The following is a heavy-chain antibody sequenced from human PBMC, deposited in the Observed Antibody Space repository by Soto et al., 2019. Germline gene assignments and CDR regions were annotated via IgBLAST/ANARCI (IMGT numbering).Heavy chain of an antibody. V-gene: IGHV1-18*01. CDR1: GYTFTRSG. Sequence: ASVKVSCKASGYTFTRSGISWVRQAPGQGLEWMGWISAYNGNTNYAQKLQGRVTMTTDTSTSTAYMELRSLRSDDTAVYYCAREMGYCISTSCSYYYYYGMDVWGQGTTVTVSS. CDR3: AREMGYCISTSCSYYYYYGMDV. CDR2: ISAYNGNT. D-gene: IGHD2-2*01. J-gene: IGHJ6*02.